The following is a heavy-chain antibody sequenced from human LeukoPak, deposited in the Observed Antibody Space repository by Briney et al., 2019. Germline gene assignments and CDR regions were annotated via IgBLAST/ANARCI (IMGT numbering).Heavy chain of an antibody. D-gene: IGHD4-17*01. V-gene: IGHV3-74*01. CDR2: INSDGSST. Sequence: PGGSLRLSCATSGFTFNSNWMHWARQTPGKGLVWVSRINSDGSSTSYADSVKGRFTISRDNAKDTLYLQMNSLRAEDTAVYYCARSPLTVTTRLHFDYWGQGTLVTVSS. CDR1: GFTFNSNW. CDR3: ARSPLTVTTRLHFDY. J-gene: IGHJ4*02.